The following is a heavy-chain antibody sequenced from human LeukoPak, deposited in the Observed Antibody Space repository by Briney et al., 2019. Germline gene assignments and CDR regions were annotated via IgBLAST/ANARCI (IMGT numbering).Heavy chain of an antibody. D-gene: IGHD6-6*01. CDR3: ASWSVAARLPGGWFDP. CDR1: GYTFTSLD. CDR2: IIPIFGTA. J-gene: IGHJ5*02. V-gene: IGHV1-69*05. Sequence: GASVKVSCKASGYTFTSLDINWVRQAPGQGLEWMGGIIPIFGTANYAQKFQGRVTITTDESTSTAYMELSSLRSEDTAVYYCASWSVAARLPGGWFDPWGQGTLVTVSS.